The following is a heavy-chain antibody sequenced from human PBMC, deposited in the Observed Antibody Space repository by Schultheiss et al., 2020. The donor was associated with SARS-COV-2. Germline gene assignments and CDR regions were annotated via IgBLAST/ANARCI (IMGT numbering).Heavy chain of an antibody. CDR2: ISYDGSNK. J-gene: IGHJ6*02. V-gene: IGHV3-30*04. D-gene: IGHD2-2*01. CDR1: GFTFSSYA. CDR3: SRDPYQLPPRYYYGMDV. Sequence: GESLKISCAASGFTFSSYAMHWVRQAPGKWLEWVAVISYDGSNKYYADSVKGRFTISRDNSKNTLFLQMNSPRAEDTAVYYCSRDPYQLPPRYYYGMDVWGQGTKVT.